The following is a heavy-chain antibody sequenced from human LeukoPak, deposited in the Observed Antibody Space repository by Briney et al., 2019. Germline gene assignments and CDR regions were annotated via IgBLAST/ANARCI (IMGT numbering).Heavy chain of an antibody. Sequence: GGSLRLSCAASGFTLSNYWMSWVRQAPGKGLEWVANIKEDGSEKFYVDPVKGRFTISRDNAKNSLHLQLNSLRAEDTAVYYCTRQGHHNFEYWGQGTLVTVSS. CDR3: TRQGHHNFEY. J-gene: IGHJ4*02. CDR1: GFTLSNYW. CDR2: IKEDGSEK. V-gene: IGHV3-7*01. D-gene: IGHD1-14*01.